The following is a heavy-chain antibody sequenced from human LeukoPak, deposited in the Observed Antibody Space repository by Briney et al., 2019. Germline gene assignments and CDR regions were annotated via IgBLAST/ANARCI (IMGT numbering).Heavy chain of an antibody. CDR2: IYPGDSDT. D-gene: IGHD2-2*01. CDR3: ARHPVPAAMGGWFDP. J-gene: IGHJ5*02. V-gene: IGHV5-51*01. Sequence: GASLKISCKGSGSSFTSYWIGWVRPMPGKGLEWMGIIYPGDSDTRYSPSFQGQVTISADKSISTTYLQWSSLKASDTAMYYCARHPVPAAMGGWFDPWGQGTLVTVSS. CDR1: GSSFTSYW.